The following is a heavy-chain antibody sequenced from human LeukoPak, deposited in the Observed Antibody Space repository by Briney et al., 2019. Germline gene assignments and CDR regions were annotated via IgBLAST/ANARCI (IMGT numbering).Heavy chain of an antibody. D-gene: IGHD6-19*01. CDR1: GFTFSGYA. V-gene: IGHV3-23*01. CDR3: AKVSGIAVAGASDY. CDR2: ISGSGGST. Sequence: PGGSLRLSCAASGFTFSGYAMSWVLQAPGKGLEWVSAISGSGGSTYYADSVKGRFTISRDNSKNTLYLQMNSLRAEDTAVYYCAKVSGIAVAGASDYWGQGTLVTVSS. J-gene: IGHJ4*02.